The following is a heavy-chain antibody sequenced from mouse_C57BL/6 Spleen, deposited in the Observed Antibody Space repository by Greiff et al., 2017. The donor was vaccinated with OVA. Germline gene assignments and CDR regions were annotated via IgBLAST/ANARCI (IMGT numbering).Heavy chain of an antibody. CDR2: IYPGDGDT. D-gene: IGHD2-13*01. Sequence: VQLQQSGPELVKPGASVKISCKASGYAFSSSWMNWVKQRPGKGLEWIGRIYPGDGDTNYNGKFKGKATLTADKSSSTAYMQLSSLTSEDSAVYFCARRDGDYGYYAMDYWGQGTSVTVSS. CDR1: GYAFSSSW. CDR3: ARRDGDYGYYAMDY. J-gene: IGHJ4*01. V-gene: IGHV1-82*01.